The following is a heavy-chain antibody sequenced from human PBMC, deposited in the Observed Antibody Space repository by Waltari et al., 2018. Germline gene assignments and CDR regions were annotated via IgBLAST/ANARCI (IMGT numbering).Heavy chain of an antibody. CDR2: SGK. J-gene: IGHJ4*02. Sequence: QVQLQESGPGLVKPSETLSLTCTVFGGSISGYYWSWIRQPPGKGLEWIGYSGKKYKPSLKSRVTISLDTSKNQFSLTLNSMTAADAAVYYCVRSYTVTTTPIAGYWGQGILVTVSS. CDR3: VRSYTVTTTPIAGY. V-gene: IGHV4-59*01. D-gene: IGHD4-17*01. CDR1: GGSISGYY.